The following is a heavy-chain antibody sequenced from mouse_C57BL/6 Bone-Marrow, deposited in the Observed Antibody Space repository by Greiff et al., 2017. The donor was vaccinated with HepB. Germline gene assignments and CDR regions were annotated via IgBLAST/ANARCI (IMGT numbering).Heavy chain of an antibody. J-gene: IGHJ3*01. CDR2: IWGVGST. V-gene: IGHV2-6*01. Sequence: VQLQESGPGLVAPSQSLSITCTVSGFSLTSYGVDWVRQSPGKGLEWLGVIWGVGSTNYNSALKSRLSISKDNSKSQVFLKMNSLQTDDTALYYCARASRWLLVAYWGQGTLVTVSA. CDR3: ARASRWLLVAY. D-gene: IGHD2-3*01. CDR1: GFSLTSYG.